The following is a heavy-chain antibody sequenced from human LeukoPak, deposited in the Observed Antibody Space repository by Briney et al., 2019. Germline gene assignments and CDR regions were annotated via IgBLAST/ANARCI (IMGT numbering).Heavy chain of an antibody. CDR3: ARTKHHLSIGCLEY. D-gene: IGHD1-14*01. Sequence: PSETLSLTCGVSGYSISSGYYWGCVRQPPGKGLEWIGTIYHSGSTYYNPSLKSRVTLSVDTSKNQFSLRLSSVTAADTAVYYCARTKHHLSIGCLEYWGQGTLVTVSS. V-gene: IGHV4-38-2*01. J-gene: IGHJ4*02. CDR1: GYSISSGYY. CDR2: IYHSGST.